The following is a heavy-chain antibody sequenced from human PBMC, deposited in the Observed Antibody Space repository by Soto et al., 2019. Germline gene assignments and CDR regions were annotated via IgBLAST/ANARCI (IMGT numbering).Heavy chain of an antibody. Sequence: QVQLVESGGGVVQPGRSLRLSCAASGFTFSSYGMHWVRQAPGKGLEWVAVISYDGSNKYYADSVKGRFTISRDNSNNTLYLQMNSLRAEDTAVYYCAKAEIRDGGLLDFDAFDIWGKGTMVTVSS. CDR1: GFTFSSYG. D-gene: IGHD3-10*01. J-gene: IGHJ3*02. CDR3: AKAEIRDGGLLDFDAFDI. V-gene: IGHV3-30*18. CDR2: ISYDGSNK.